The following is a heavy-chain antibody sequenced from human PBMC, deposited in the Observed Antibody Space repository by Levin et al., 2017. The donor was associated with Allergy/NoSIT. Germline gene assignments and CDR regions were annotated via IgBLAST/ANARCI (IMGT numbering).Heavy chain of an antibody. CDR3: ATGGTMVRGVSHLPFYYYYGMDV. CDR2: FDPEDGET. J-gene: IGHJ6*02. V-gene: IGHV1-24*01. CDR1: GYTLTELS. D-gene: IGHD3-10*01. Sequence: ASVKVSCKVSGYTLTELSMHWVRQAPGKGLEWMGGFDPEDGETIYAQKFQGRVTMTEDTSTDTAYMELSSLRSEDTAVYYCATGGTMVRGVSHLPFYYYYGMDVWGQGTTVTVSS.